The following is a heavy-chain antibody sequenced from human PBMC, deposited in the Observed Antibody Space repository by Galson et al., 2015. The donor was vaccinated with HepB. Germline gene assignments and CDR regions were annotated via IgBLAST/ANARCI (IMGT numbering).Heavy chain of an antibody. CDR1: GYTFTSYY. J-gene: IGHJ4*02. V-gene: IGHV1-46*03. D-gene: IGHD1-26*01. CDR3: ALGSTLKSGSYSSPLDY. Sequence: SVKVSCKASGYTFTSYYMHWVRQAPGQGLEWMGIINPSGGSTSYAQKFQGRVTMTRDTSTSTVYMELSSLRSEDTAVYYCALGSTLKSGSYSSPLDYWGQGTLVTVSS. CDR2: INPSGGST.